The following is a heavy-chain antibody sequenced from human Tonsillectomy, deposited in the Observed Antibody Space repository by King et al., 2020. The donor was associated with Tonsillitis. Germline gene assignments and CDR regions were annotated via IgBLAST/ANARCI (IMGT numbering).Heavy chain of an antibody. V-gene: IGHV3-43*02. CDR1: GFTFNDYG. D-gene: IGHD6-13*01. Sequence: EMQLVQSGGGVVHPGGSLRLSCATSGFTFNDYGMHWVRQAPGKGLEWVSLISGDGGSTYYADSVKGRFTISRDNHNSPLYLQMNSLRTEDTACYYCARDGSSRWSGAFYWYFDLWGRGTLVTVSS. J-gene: IGHJ2*01. CDR2: ISGDGGST. CDR3: ARDGSSRWSGAFYWYFDL.